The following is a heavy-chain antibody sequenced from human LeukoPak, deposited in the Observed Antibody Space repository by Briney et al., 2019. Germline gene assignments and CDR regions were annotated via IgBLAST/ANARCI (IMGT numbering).Heavy chain of an antibody. J-gene: IGHJ6*02. CDR1: GFPFSSYG. CDR3: AKDKLMVTFGASVADYGMDV. V-gene: IGHV3-30*18. D-gene: IGHD3-16*01. Sequence: GGSLRLSCAASGFPFSSYGMHWVRQAPGKGLEWVALISYEGSNTYYGDSVKGRFTISRDNSQSTLYLEMNSLRPEDTGVYFCAKDKLMVTFGASVADYGMDVWGQGTTVTVSS. CDR2: ISYEGSNT.